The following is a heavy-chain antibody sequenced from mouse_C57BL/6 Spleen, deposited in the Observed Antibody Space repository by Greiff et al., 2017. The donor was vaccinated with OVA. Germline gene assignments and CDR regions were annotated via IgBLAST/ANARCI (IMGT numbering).Heavy chain of an antibody. V-gene: IGHV1-15*01. CDR3: TAMVTPLYFDC. CDR2: IDPETGGT. Sequence: VQVVESGAELVRPGASVTLSCKASGYTFTDYEMHWVKQTPVHGLEWIGAIDPETGGTAYNQKFKGQAILTADKSSSTAYMGLRSLTSEDSAVYYCTAMVTPLYFDCWGQGTTLTVSS. J-gene: IGHJ2*01. D-gene: IGHD2-2*01. CDR1: GYTFTDYE.